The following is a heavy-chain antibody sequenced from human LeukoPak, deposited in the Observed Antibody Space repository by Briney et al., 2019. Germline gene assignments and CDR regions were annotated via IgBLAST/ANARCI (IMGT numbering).Heavy chain of an antibody. V-gene: IGHV4-59*01. D-gene: IGHD1-26*01. CDR3: AGGDKSGSWGYYFDY. CDR2: IHYSGNA. J-gene: IGHJ4*02. Sequence: SETLSLTCTVSGGSISNYYWTWIRQPPGKGLEWIGNIHYSGNANYNPSLKSRVTISVDTSMTQFSLKLGSVTAADAAVYYCAGGDKSGSWGYYFDYWGQGALVSVSS. CDR1: GGSISNYY.